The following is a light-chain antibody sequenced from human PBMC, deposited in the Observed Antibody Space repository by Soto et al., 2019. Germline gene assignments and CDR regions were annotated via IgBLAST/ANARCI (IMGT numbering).Light chain of an antibody. CDR3: QQSSDSPLT. J-gene: IGKJ4*01. Sequence: EIVLTQSPATLSLSPGERATLSCRASQSVSSYLAWYQQRPGQAPRLLIYDVSNGATGIPARFSGSGSGTDFTLTISSLEPEDFAVYYCQQSSDSPLTFGGGTKVEIK. V-gene: IGKV3-11*01. CDR1: QSVSSY. CDR2: DVS.